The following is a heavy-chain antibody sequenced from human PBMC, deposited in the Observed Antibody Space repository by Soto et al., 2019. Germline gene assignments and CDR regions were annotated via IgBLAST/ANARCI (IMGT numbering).Heavy chain of an antibody. Sequence: QVQLQESGPGLVKPSQTLSLTCTVSGGSISSGDYYWSWIRQPPGKGLEWIGYIYYSGSTYYNPSLKGRVTMSIDPSTNHSSPKLSSVTAADTTVYYCAVSIAGRYYDYWGQGTLVSVSS. V-gene: IGHV4-30-4*01. D-gene: IGHD6-6*01. CDR1: GGSISSGDYY. J-gene: IGHJ4*02. CDR2: IYYSGST. CDR3: AVSIAGRYYDY.